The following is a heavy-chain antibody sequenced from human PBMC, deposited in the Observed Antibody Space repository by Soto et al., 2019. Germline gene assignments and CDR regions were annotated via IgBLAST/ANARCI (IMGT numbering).Heavy chain of an antibody. CDR3: ATRNRRYCSSTSCYRGWVWFDP. Sequence: ASVKVSCKVSGYTLTELSMHWVRQAPGKGLEWMGGFDPEDGETVYAQKFQGRVTMTEDTSTDTAYMELSSLRSEDTAVYYCATRNRRYCSSTSCYRGWVWFDPWGQGTLVTVSS. CDR2: FDPEDGET. CDR1: GYTLTELS. J-gene: IGHJ5*02. V-gene: IGHV1-24*01. D-gene: IGHD2-2*02.